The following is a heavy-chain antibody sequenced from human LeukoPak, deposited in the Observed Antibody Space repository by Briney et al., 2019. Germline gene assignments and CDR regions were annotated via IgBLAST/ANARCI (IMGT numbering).Heavy chain of an antibody. J-gene: IGHJ4*02. CDR3: AGEPTSGREPTSGRPLDY. D-gene: IGHD5-12*01. V-gene: IGHV4-4*07. CDR2: IYSSGSN. CDR1: GGSISGYF. Sequence: SETLSLTCTVSGGSISGYFWSWIRQPAGKGLEWIGRIYSSGSNNYNPSLKSRVTMSLDTSKNHFSLNLSSVTAADTAVYYCAGEPTSGREPTSGRPLDYWGQGTLVTVSS.